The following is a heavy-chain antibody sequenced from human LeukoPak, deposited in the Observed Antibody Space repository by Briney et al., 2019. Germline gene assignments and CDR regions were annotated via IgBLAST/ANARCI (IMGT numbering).Heavy chain of an antibody. V-gene: IGHV3-23*01. CDR3: AKGREVQWQSPGTFDY. CDR2: FSGNDGST. J-gene: IGHJ4*02. CDR1: GFTFSSYA. Sequence: PGGSLRLSCVASGFTFSSYAMSWVRQAPGKGLEWVSLFSGNDGSTYYADSVKGRFTISRDNSENTLYLQLNSLRAEDTAIYYCAKGREVQWQSPGTFDYWGQGTLVTVSS. D-gene: IGHD1-26*01.